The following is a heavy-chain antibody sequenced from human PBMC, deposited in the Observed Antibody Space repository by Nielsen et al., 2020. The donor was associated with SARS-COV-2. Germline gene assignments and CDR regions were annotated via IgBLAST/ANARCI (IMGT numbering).Heavy chain of an antibody. CDR3: ATETFYDSSGYYYGFDY. CDR2: IKQDGNEK. Sequence: GESLKISYAASGFTFGNHWMSWVRQAPGKGLEWVANIKQDGNEKYYVDSVRGRFTISRDNAKNSLHLQMNSLRAEDTALYYCATETFYDSSGYYYGFDYWGQGTLVTVSS. CDR1: GFTFGNHW. J-gene: IGHJ4*02. D-gene: IGHD3-22*01. V-gene: IGHV3-7*03.